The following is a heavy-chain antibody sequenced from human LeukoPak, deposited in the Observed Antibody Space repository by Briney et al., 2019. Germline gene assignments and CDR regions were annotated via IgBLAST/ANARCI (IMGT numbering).Heavy chain of an antibody. D-gene: IGHD3-3*01. V-gene: IGHV3-21*04. J-gene: IGHJ6*03. CDR3: ARGGDFWSGYSRGYYMDV. Sequence: GGSLRLSCAASGFTFSSYSMNWVRQAPGKGLEWVSFISTSSSYIHNADSVKGRFTISRDNAENSLYLQMNSLRAEDTAVYYCARGGDFWSGYSRGYYMDVWGKGTTVTVSS. CDR2: ISTSSSYI. CDR1: GFTFSSYS.